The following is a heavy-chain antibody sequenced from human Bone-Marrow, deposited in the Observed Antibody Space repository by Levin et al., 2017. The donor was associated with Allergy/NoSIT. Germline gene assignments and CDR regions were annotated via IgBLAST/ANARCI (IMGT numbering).Heavy chain of an antibody. J-gene: IGHJ6*03. CDR2: ISSNGGST. CDR3: VKGDRAQWLVDYYYYMDG. CDR1: GFTFSSYA. V-gene: IGHV3-64D*06. D-gene: IGHD6-19*01. Sequence: AGGSLRLSCSASGFTFSSYAMHWVRQAPGKGLEYVSAISSNGGSTYYADSVKGRFTISRDNSKNTLYLQMSSLRAEDTAVYYCVKGDRAQWLVDYYYYMDGWGKGTTVTVSS.